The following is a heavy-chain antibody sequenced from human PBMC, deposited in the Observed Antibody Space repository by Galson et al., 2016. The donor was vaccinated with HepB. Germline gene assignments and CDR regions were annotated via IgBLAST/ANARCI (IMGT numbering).Heavy chain of an antibody. CDR3: ARVIGWFAEISGGAFGF. CDR1: GFTFSSYS. CDR2: IRRSSSYI. J-gene: IGHJ3*01. Sequence: SLRLSCAASGFTFSSYSINWVRQAPGKGLEWVSSIRRSSSYIYYADSVKGRLTISRDNAKNSVYLQMNSLRAEDTAVYYCARVIGWFAEISGGAFGFWGQGTMVTVSS. V-gene: IGHV3-21*01. D-gene: IGHD3-10*01.